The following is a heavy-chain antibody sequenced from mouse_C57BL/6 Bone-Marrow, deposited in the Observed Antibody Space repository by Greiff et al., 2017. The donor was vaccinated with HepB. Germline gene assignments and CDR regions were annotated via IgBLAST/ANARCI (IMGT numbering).Heavy chain of an antibody. Sequence: VKLMESGPGLVQPSQSLSITCTVSGFSLTSYGVHWVRQSPGKGLEWLGVIWSGGSTDYNAAFISRLSISKDNSKSQVFFKMNSLQADETAIYYCASLHYYGSSYVGYWGQGTTLTVSS. D-gene: IGHD1-1*01. V-gene: IGHV2-2*01. CDR3: ASLHYYGSSYVGY. J-gene: IGHJ2*01. CDR1: GFSLTSYG. CDR2: IWSGGST.